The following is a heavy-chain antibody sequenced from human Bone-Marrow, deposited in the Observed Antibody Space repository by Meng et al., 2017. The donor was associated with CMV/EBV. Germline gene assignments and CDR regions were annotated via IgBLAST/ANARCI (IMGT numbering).Heavy chain of an antibody. CDR1: GFIFSNFG. D-gene: IGHD6-13*01. J-gene: IGHJ4*02. V-gene: IGHV3-30*03. Sequence: ASGFIFSNFGMHWVRQAPGKGLEWVALVSYDGNNKYYVDSVKGRFTISRDNSKNTLYMEMNSLRAEDTAVYYCARERIAAAGIMDYWGQGTLVTVSS. CDR2: VSYDGNNK. CDR3: ARERIAAAGIMDY.